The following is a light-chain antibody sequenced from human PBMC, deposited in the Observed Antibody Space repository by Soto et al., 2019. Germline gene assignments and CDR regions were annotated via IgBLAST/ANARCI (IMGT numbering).Light chain of an antibody. CDR3: QKYNSAPHT. V-gene: IGKV1-27*01. CDR2: AAS. J-gene: IGKJ4*01. Sequence: DIQMTQSPSSLSASVGDRVTITCRTSQDISNYLAWYQQKPGKVPKLLIYAASTLQSGVPSRFSGGGSGTQFSLTISSLQPEDVATYYCQKYNSAPHTFGGGTKVEIQ. CDR1: QDISNY.